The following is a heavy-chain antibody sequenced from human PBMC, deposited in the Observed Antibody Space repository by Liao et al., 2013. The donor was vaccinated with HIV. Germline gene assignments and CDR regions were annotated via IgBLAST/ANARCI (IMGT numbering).Heavy chain of an antibody. V-gene: IGHV4-4*07. D-gene: IGHD3-10*01. J-gene: IGHJ4*02. CDR1: GGSINSNY. CDR2: IYFSGNT. CDR3: ARGFWGSGLDS. Sequence: QVQLQESGPGLVKPSETLSLTCTVSGGSINSNYWSWIRRPAGKGLEWIGRIYFSGNTDYSPSLKSRVTISLDTSKSQFSLNLNSVTAADTAVYYCARGFWGSGLDSWGQGTLVIVSS.